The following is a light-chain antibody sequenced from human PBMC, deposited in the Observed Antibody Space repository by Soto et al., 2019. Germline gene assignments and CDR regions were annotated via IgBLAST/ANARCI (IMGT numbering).Light chain of an antibody. CDR3: QQSYRTPYT. V-gene: IGKV1-39*01. J-gene: IGKJ2*01. CDR2: AAS. CDR1: QGISTY. Sequence: DIQMTQSPSSLSASVGDRVTITCRASQGISTYLVWYQQRQGRAPKLLIYAASSLLSGVPSRFSGSGSGTDFTLTISSLQPEDFATYYCQQSYRTPYTFGQGTKVDI.